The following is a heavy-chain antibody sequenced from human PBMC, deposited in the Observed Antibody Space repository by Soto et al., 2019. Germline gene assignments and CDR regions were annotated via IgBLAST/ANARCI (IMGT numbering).Heavy chain of an antibody. Sequence: ASVKVSCKASGNTFTSYDINWARQATGHGLEWMGWINPNSGNIGYAQKFQGRVTMTRDTAIRTAYMEVSGLRSDDTAVYYCARGRASGSYYLLDYWGQGTLVTVSS. D-gene: IGHD3-10*01. CDR2: INPNSGNI. J-gene: IGHJ4*02. V-gene: IGHV1-8*01. CDR1: GNTFTSYD. CDR3: ARGRASGSYYLLDY.